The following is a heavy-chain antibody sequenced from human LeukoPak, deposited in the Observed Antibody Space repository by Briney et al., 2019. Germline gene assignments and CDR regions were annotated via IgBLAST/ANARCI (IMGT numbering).Heavy chain of an antibody. D-gene: IGHD6-13*01. CDR3: ARAGQQLVSHWFDP. V-gene: IGHV4-4*07. CDR2: IYTSGST. J-gene: IGHJ5*02. CDR1: GGSISSYY. Sequence: SETLSLTCTVSGGSISSYYWSWIRQPAGKGLEWIGRIYTSGSTNYNPSLKSRVTISVDTSKNQFSLKLSSVTAADTAVYYCARAGQQLVSHWFDPWGQGTLVTVSS.